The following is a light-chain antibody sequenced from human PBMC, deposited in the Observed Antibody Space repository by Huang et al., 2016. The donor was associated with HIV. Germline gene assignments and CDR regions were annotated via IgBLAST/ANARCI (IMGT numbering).Light chain of an antibody. V-gene: IGKV1-39*01. CDR3: LQSYSTPL. CDR1: QSISNY. CDR2: AAS. Sequence: DIQMTQSPSSLSASVGDRVNITCRASQSISNYLNWYQHKLGKAPKLLIYAASSLQSGVTSRFSGSGSGTDFTLTISSLQPEDFATYYCLQSYSTPLFGPGTKVDMK. J-gene: IGKJ3*01.